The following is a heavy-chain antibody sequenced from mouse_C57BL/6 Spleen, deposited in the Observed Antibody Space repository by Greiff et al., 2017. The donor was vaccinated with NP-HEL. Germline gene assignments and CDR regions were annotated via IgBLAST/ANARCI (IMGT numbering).Heavy chain of an antibody. CDR2: IYPGSGST. D-gene: IGHD2-4*01. J-gene: IGHJ4*01. CDR1: GYTFTSYW. CDR3: AREGYDYRAMDY. Sequence: QVQLQQPGAELVKPGASVKMSCKASGYTFTSYWITWVKQRPGQGLEWIGDIYPGSGSTNYNEKFKSKATLTVDTSSSTAYMQLSSLTSEDSAVYYCAREGYDYRAMDYWGQGTSVTVSS. V-gene: IGHV1-55*01.